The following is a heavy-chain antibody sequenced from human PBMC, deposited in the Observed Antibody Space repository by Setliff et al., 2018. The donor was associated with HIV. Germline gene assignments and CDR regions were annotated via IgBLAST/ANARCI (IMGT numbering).Heavy chain of an antibody. Sequence: PGGSLRLSCAASGFTFSTYGMQWVRQAPGKGLEWVAFIRYDGSNQYYADSVKGRFTISRDNSKNTLYLQMNSLRAEDTAVYYCARGGYYYYYYYMDVWGKGTTVTVSS. V-gene: IGHV3-30*02. J-gene: IGHJ6*03. D-gene: IGHD3-16*01. CDR2: IRYDGSNQ. CDR1: GFTFSTYG. CDR3: ARGGYYYYYYYMDV.